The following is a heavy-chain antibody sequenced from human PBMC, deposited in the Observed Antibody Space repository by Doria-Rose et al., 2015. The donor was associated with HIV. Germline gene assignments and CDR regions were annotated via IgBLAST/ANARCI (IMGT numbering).Heavy chain of an antibody. Sequence: QVQLVQSGPVLVKPTETLTLTCTVSGVSLSSPGMGVSWIRQPPGKALEWLANTFSDDERSYKTSLKCRFTISRGTSKSKVVLTMTDMDPVDTATYYCARIKSSRWYHKYYFDFWGQGTLVIVSA. CDR1: GVSLSSPGMG. J-gene: IGHJ4*02. V-gene: IGHV2-26*01. CDR2: TFSDDER. CDR3: ARIKSSRWYHKYYFDF. D-gene: IGHD6-13*01.